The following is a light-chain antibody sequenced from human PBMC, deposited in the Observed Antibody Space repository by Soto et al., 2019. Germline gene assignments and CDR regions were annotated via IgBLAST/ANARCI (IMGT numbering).Light chain of an antibody. Sequence: DIQMTQSQSAMSASVGDRVTITCRASQGISNYLAWFQQKQGKVPKRLIYAAYSLQSGVQSRFSGSGSGTEFTLTISSLHTEDFATYYCVQHNSYPLTFGRGTNVEIK. CDR1: QGISNY. CDR3: VQHNSYPLT. J-gene: IGKJ1*01. V-gene: IGKV1-17*03. CDR2: AAY.